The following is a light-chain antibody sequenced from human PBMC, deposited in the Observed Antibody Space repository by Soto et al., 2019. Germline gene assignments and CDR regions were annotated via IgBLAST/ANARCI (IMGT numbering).Light chain of an antibody. CDR1: SNEVSRYKY. CDR2: DVT. V-gene: IGLV2-11*01. J-gene: IGLJ1*01. CDR3: CAYAGTYTYV. Sequence: QSALTQPRSVSGSPGQSVTISCTGTSNEVSRYKYVAWYQQHPGKAPKVVIYDVTDRPSGVPDRFSGSWSDTTASLTISGLQAEDEAYYYCCAYAGTYTYVFGTGTKLTVL.